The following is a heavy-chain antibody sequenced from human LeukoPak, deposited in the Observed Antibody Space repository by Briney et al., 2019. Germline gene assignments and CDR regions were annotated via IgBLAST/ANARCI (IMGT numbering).Heavy chain of an antibody. D-gene: IGHD3-22*01. Sequence: SETLSLTCAVYGGSFSGYYWSWIRQPPGKGLEWIGEINHSGSTNYNPSLKSRVTISVDTSKNQFSLKLSSVTAADTAVYYCARGPYYYDSSGYRVKKYYFDYWGQGTLVTVSS. J-gene: IGHJ4*02. V-gene: IGHV4-34*01. CDR2: INHSGST. CDR3: ARGPYYYDSSGYRVKKYYFDY. CDR1: GGSFSGYY.